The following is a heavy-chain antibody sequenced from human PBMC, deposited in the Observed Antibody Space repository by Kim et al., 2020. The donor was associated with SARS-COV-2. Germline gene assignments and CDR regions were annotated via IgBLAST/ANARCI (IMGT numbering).Heavy chain of an antibody. CDR3: ARDTGGIYDFWSGYYPRRYGMDV. CDR1: GGSISSSNW. CDR2: IYHSGST. Sequence: SETLSPTCAVSGGSISSSNWWSWVRQPPGKGLEWIGEIYHSGSTNYNPSLKSRVTISVDKSKNQFSLKLSSVTAADTAVYYCARDTGGIYDFWSGYYPRRYGMDVWGQGTTVTVSS. D-gene: IGHD3-3*01. V-gene: IGHV4-4*02. J-gene: IGHJ6*02.